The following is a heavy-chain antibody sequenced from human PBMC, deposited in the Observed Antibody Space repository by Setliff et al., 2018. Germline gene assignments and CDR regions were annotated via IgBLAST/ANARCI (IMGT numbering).Heavy chain of an antibody. CDR1: GYTFISYG. D-gene: IGHD2-2*01. J-gene: IGHJ3*02. CDR2: ISAYNGNT. V-gene: IGHV1-18*01. Sequence: GASVKVSCKASGYTFISYGICWVRQAPGQGLEWMGWISAYNGNTNYAQKLQGRVTMTTDTSTSTAYMELRSLRSDDTAVYYCARVLFHCSSTSCYLDAFDIWGQGTMVTVSS. CDR3: ARVLFHCSSTSCYLDAFDI.